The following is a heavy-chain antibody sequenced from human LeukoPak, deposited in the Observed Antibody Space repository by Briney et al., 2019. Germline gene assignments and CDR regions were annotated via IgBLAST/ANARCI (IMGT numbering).Heavy chain of an antibody. J-gene: IGHJ4*02. CDR3: ARALRTTRPFDY. CDR1: GFTFSSYW. CDR2: INSDGSST. Sequence: PGGSLRLSCVASGFTFSSYWMHWVRQAPGKGLVWVSRINSDGSSTSYADSVKGRFTISRDNAKNTLYLQMNSLRAEDTAVYYCARALRTTRPFDYWGQGTPITVSS. D-gene: IGHD1-26*01. V-gene: IGHV3-74*01.